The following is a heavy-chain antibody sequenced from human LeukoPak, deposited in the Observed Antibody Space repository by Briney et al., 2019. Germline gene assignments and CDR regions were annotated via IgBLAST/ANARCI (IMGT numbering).Heavy chain of an antibody. J-gene: IGHJ4*02. Sequence: GGSLRLSCAASGFTFSSYSLNWVRQAPGKGLEWVSSISSSSSYIYYADSVKGRFTISRDNAKNSLYLQMNSLRAEDTAVYYCARDRIAAAGTPDYWGQGTLVTVSS. CDR2: ISSSSSYI. CDR3: ARDRIAAAGTPDY. V-gene: IGHV3-21*01. CDR1: GFTFSSYS. D-gene: IGHD6-13*01.